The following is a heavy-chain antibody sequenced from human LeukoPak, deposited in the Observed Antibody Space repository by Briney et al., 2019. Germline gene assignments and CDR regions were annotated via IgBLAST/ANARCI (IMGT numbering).Heavy chain of an antibody. CDR3: AKNDYGGLDAFDI. CDR1: GFTFRSYA. CDR2: ISGSGGST. J-gene: IGHJ3*02. V-gene: IGHV3-23*01. Sequence: GGSLRLSCAASGFTFRSYAMSWVRQAPGKGLEWVSGISGSGGSTYYADSVKGRFTISRDNFKNTLYLQMNSLRAEDTAVYYCAKNDYGGLDAFDIWGQGTMATVSS. D-gene: IGHD4-23*01.